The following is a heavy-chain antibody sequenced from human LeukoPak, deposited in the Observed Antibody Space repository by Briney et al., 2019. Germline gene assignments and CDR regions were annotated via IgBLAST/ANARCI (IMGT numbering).Heavy chain of an antibody. J-gene: IGHJ5*02. Sequence: ASVKVSCKASGYTFTSYGISWVRQAPGQGLEWMGWINPNSGGTNYAQKFQGRVTMTRDTSISTAYMELSRLRSDDTAVYYCARELHPSWFDPWGQGTLVTVSS. CDR3: ARELHPSWFDP. CDR2: INPNSGGT. CDR1: GYTFTSYG. D-gene: IGHD2-21*02. V-gene: IGHV1-2*02.